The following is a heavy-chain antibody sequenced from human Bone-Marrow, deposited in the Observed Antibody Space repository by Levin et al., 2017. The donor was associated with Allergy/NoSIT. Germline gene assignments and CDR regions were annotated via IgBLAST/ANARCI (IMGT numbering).Heavy chain of an antibody. CDR1: GFTFSNYA. CDR3: GKGMELWDLIAVGPPVDD. Sequence: GESLKISCTASGFTFSNYAMNWVRQAPGKGLEWVSSISGGGGRTDYADSVKGRCTISRDSSTNTVDLQMNSLRVEDTAVYYCGKGMELWDLIAVGPPVDDWGQGALVAVSS. D-gene: IGHD6-19*01. V-gene: IGHV3-23*01. CDR2: ISGGGGRT. J-gene: IGHJ4*02.